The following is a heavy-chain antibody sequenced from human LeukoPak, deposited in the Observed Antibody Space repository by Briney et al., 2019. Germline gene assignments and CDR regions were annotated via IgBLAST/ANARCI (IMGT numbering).Heavy chain of an antibody. CDR3: ARELLGITQRLGLDP. CDR2: TYYRSKWYN. V-gene: IGHV6-1*01. Sequence: SQTLSLTCAISGDSVSSNSAAWNWIRHSPSRGLEWLGRTYYRSKWYNDYAVSVKSRITINPDTSKSQFYLQLNSVTPEDTAVYYCARELLGITQRLGLDPWGQGTLVTVSS. J-gene: IGHJ5*02. D-gene: IGHD2-21*01. CDR1: GDSVSSNSAA.